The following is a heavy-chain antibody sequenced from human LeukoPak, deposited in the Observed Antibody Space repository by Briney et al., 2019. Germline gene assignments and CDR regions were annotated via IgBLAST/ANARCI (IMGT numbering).Heavy chain of an antibody. CDR2: ISGRGGST. V-gene: IGHV3-23*01. J-gene: IGHJ6*03. D-gene: IGHD2-15*01. Sequence: GGSLRLSCAASGFTFSSYGMHWVRQAPGKGLEWVSAISGRGGSTFYADSVKGRFTISRDNSNNTLYLQMNSLRAEDTAVYYCAKGARSGGYYYYYYMDVWGKGTTVTVSS. CDR1: GFTFSSYG. CDR3: AKGARSGGYYYYYYMDV.